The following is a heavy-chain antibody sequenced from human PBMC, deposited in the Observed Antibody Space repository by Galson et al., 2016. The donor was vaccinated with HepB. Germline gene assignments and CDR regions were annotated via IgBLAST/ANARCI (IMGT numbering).Heavy chain of an antibody. CDR3: GKHGGFDY. CDR2: ISASGGTT. D-gene: IGHD3-16*01. Sequence: SLRLSCAVSGLTSGNIAMSWVRQAPGKGLEWVSDISASGGTTHYADSVKGRSTISRDNYKNTVYLQMNSMRAEDTAVYYCGKHGGFDYWGQGALVTVSS. J-gene: IGHJ4*02. V-gene: IGHV3-23*01. CDR1: GLTSGNIA.